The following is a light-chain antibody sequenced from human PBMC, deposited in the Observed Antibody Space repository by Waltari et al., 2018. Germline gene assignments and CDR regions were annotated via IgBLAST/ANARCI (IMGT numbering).Light chain of an antibody. CDR1: SGHSSNT. V-gene: IGLV4-69*01. CDR2: GNSDGSH. CDR3: QTGGHGTWV. J-gene: IGLJ3*02. Sequence: QLVLTQSHSPSASLGASVKLTCTLSSGHSSNTIAWLQKQPEKGPRYLMKGNSDGSHSKGDEIPDRFSGSSSGAERYLTISSLQSEDEADYYCQTGGHGTWVFGGGTKLTVL.